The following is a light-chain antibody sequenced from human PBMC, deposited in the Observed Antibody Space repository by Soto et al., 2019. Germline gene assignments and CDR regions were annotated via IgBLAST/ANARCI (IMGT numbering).Light chain of an antibody. CDR1: LNVNSY. CDR3: QQRQYWPPIT. Sequence: LTQSPATLSLSPGDRATLSCRASLNVNSYLAWYQQKPGQAPRLLLYDASNRAPGIPARFSGSGSGADFTLTISSLEPEDFSVYYCQQRQYWPPITLGQGTRLEIK. V-gene: IGKV3-11*01. CDR2: DAS. J-gene: IGKJ5*01.